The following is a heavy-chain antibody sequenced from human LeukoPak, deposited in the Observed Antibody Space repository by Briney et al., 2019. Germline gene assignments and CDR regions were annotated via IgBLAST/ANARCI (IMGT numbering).Heavy chain of an antibody. J-gene: IGHJ1*01. CDR1: GFTFSDYW. CDR3: ARGNYDSSDFEYLQH. Sequence: GGSLRLSCAASGFTFSDYWMHWVRQAPGKGLVWVSRISSDGSRVTYADSVKGRFTISRDNAKNTLYLQMNSLRAEDTAVYYCARGNYDSSDFEYLQHWGQGTLVTVSS. V-gene: IGHV3-74*01. CDR2: ISSDGSRV. D-gene: IGHD3-22*01.